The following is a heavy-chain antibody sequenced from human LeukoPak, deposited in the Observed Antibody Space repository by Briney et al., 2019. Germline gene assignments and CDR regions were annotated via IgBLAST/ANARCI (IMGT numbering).Heavy chain of an antibody. CDR2: IRYDVSNK. Sequence: PGGSLRLSCAASGFTFSSYGMHWVRQAPGKGLEWVAFIRYDVSNKHYAESVKGRFTISRDNSKNTLYLHMNSLRAEDTAVYYCAKDKDTSSWYFDYWGQGTLVTVSS. V-gene: IGHV3-30*02. CDR1: GFTFSSYG. CDR3: AKDKDTSSWYFDY. D-gene: IGHD6-13*01. J-gene: IGHJ4*02.